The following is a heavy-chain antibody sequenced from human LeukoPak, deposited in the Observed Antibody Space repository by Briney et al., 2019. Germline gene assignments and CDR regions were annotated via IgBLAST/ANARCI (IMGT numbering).Heavy chain of an antibody. D-gene: IGHD3-22*01. CDR3: ASGKRSSGYAPLPY. Sequence: GGSLRLSCAASGFTVSSNYMSWVRQAPGKGLEWVSVIYSGGSTYYADSVKGRFTISRDNSKNTLYLQMNSQRAEDTAVYYCASGKRSSGYAPLPYWGQGTLVTVSS. CDR1: GFTVSSNY. V-gene: IGHV3-66*02. J-gene: IGHJ4*02. CDR2: IYSGGST.